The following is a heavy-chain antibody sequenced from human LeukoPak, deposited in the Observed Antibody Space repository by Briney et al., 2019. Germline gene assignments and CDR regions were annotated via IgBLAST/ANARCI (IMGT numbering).Heavy chain of an antibody. CDR1: GFTFSSYA. J-gene: IGHJ4*02. V-gene: IGHV3-30-3*01. Sequence: GGSLRLSCAASGFTFSSYAMHWVRQAPGKGLEWVAVISYDGSNKYYADSVKGRFTISRDNSKNTLYLQMNSLRAEDTAVYYCARGTGVVPEDYWGQGTLVTVSS. D-gene: IGHD2-2*01. CDR2: ISYDGSNK. CDR3: ARGTGVVPEDY.